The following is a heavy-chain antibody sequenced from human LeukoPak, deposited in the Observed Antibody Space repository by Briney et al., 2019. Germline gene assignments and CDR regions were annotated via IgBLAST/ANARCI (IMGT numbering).Heavy chain of an antibody. CDR3: ATWNSDWEFAY. CDR2: IKEDGSDK. Sequence: GGSLRLSCAASGFTFSSYTMHWVRQAPGKGLEWVAHIKEDGSDKYYVDSVTGRFTISRDNTENSLYLQMSSLRAEDTAVYYCATWNSDWEFAYWGQGTLVSVSS. CDR1: GFTFSSYT. V-gene: IGHV3-7*05. J-gene: IGHJ4*02. D-gene: IGHD1/OR15-1a*01.